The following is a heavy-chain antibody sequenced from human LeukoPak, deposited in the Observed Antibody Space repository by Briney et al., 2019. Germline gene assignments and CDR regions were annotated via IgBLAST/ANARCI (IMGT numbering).Heavy chain of an antibody. CDR3: ARGAHVRMYDSNHNCFDP. CDR2: IYHSGST. Sequence: SETLSLTCTVSGYSISSGYYWGWIRQPPGKGLEWIGIIYHSGSTYYNPSLKSRVTISVDTSKNQFSLKLSSVTAADTAVYYCARGAHVRMYDSNHNCFDPWGQGTLVTVSS. CDR1: GYSISSGYY. V-gene: IGHV4-38-2*02. J-gene: IGHJ5*02. D-gene: IGHD3-22*01.